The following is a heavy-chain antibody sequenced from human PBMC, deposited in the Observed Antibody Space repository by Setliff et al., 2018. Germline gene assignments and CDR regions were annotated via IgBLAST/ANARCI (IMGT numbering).Heavy chain of an antibody. CDR2: VYYSGTT. CDR3: AREVGISGYYGRSSHNAFDI. Sequence: SETLSLTCTVSGGSISTYYWSWIRQTPVKGLEWIGYVYYSGTTNYNPLFKSRVTISVDRPKNQFSLNLNSVTAADTAVYYCAREVGISGYYGRSSHNAFDIWGQGTMVTVSS. V-gene: IGHV4-59*01. CDR1: GGSISTYY. D-gene: IGHD3-22*01. J-gene: IGHJ3*02.